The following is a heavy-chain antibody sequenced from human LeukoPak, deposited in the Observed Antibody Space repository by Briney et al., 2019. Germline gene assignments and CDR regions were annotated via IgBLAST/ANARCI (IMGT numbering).Heavy chain of an antibody. CDR1: GFTFSSYW. V-gene: IGHV3-21*01. CDR3: ARDRSRGIAYYYDSSRGDLDY. D-gene: IGHD3-22*01. Sequence: GSLRLSCAASGFTFSSYWMSWVRQAPGKGLEWVSSISSSSSYIYYADSVKGRFTISRDNAKNSLYLQMNSLRAEDTAVYYCARDRSRGIAYYYDSSRGDLDYWGQGTLVTVSS. J-gene: IGHJ4*02. CDR2: ISSSSSYI.